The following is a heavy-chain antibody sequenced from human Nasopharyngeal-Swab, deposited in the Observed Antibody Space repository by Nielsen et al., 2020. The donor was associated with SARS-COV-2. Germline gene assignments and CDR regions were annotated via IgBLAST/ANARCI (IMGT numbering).Heavy chain of an antibody. CDR1: GYSFSNYW. CDR3: ARPSFHEGFDY. D-gene: IGHD2-21*01. CDR2: IYPGDSDT. Sequence: GGSLRLSCKGSGYSFSNYWIAWVRQVPGKGLEWMGIIYPGDSDTRYSPSFQGQVTISADKSISTVYLQWSSLKASDTAMYYCARPSFHEGFDYWGQGTLVTVSS. V-gene: IGHV5-51*01. J-gene: IGHJ4*02.